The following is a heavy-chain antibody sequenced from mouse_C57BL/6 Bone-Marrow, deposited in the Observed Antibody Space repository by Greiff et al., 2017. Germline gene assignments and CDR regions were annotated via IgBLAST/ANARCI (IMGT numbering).Heavy chain of an antibody. V-gene: IGHV14-1*01. CDR2: IDPEDGDT. J-gene: IGHJ4*01. D-gene: IGHD1-1*01. Sequence: EVQLQQSGAELVRPGASVKLSCTASGFNIKDYYMHWVEQRPEQGLEWIGRIDPEDGDTEYAPKFQGKATMTADTSSNTAYLQLSSLTSEDTAVYYCTAFITTDAMDYWGQGTSVTVSS. CDR3: TAFITTDAMDY. CDR1: GFNIKDYY.